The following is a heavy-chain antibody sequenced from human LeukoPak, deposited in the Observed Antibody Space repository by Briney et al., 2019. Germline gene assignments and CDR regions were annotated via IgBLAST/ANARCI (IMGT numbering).Heavy chain of an antibody. D-gene: IGHD5-24*01. V-gene: IGHV4-59*08. CDR3: ARHAPPRRVGYNLVFDY. Sequence: SETLSLTCTVSGGSISSYYWSWIRQPPGKGLEWIGYIYYSGSTNYNPSLKSRVTISVDTSKNQFSLKLSSVTAADTAVYYCARHAPPRRVGYNLVFDYWGQGTLVTVSS. CDR1: GGSISSYY. J-gene: IGHJ4*02. CDR2: IYYSGST.